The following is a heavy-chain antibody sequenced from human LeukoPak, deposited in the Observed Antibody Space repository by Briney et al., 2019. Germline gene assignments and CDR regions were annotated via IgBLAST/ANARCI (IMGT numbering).Heavy chain of an antibody. J-gene: IGHJ6*03. CDR2: MNPNSGNT. D-gene: IGHD5-12*01. Sequence: AASVKVSCKASGYTFTSYDINWVRQATGQGLEWMGWMNPNSGNTGYAQKFQGRVTITRNTSISTAYMELSSLRSEDTAVYYCARTSMVATSHYYYYYMDVWGKGTTVTVSS. CDR1: GYTFTSYD. V-gene: IGHV1-8*03. CDR3: ARTSMVATSHYYYYYMDV.